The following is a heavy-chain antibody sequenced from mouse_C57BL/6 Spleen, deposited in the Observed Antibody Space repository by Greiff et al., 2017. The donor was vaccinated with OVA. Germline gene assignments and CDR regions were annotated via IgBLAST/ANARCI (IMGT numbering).Heavy chain of an antibody. CDR3: ARLYWYFDV. J-gene: IGHJ1*03. Sequence: EVNLVESGGGLVKPGGSLKLSCAASGFTFSDYGMHWFRPAPEKGMEGVAYISSGSSTIYYADTVKGRFTISRDNAKNTLFLQMTRLRSEDTAMYYCARLYWYFDVWGTGTTVTVSS. CDR2: ISSGSSTI. V-gene: IGHV5-17*01. CDR1: GFTFSDYG.